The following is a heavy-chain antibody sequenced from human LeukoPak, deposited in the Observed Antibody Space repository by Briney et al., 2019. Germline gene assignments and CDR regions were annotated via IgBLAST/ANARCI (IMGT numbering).Heavy chain of an antibody. CDR1: GGSITSYY. CDR3: ARVTGYVMEDYFDY. V-gene: IGHV4-59*01. Sequence: SETLSLTCTVSGGSITSYYWSWIRQPPGKGLEWLGYIYYSGSTNYNPSLKSRVTISVDTSKNQFSLRLSSVTAADTAVYYCARVTGYVMEDYFDYWGQGTLVTVSS. CDR2: IYYSGST. J-gene: IGHJ4*02. D-gene: IGHD6-13*01.